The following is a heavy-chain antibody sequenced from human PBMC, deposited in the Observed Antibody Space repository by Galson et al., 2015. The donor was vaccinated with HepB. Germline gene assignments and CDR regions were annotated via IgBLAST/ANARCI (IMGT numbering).Heavy chain of an antibody. CDR1: GLSFSNAW. CDR3: LTDPCCGICYWDY. Sequence: SLRLSCAVSGLSFSNAWMNWVRQAPGKGLEWVGRIKSETHGGTIEYAAPVKGRFTISRDDSKNTLFLQMNSLKTEDTAVYYCLTDPCCGICYWDYWGQGTLVTVSS. D-gene: IGHD2-21*01. V-gene: IGHV3-15*07. CDR2: IKSETHGGTI. J-gene: IGHJ4*02.